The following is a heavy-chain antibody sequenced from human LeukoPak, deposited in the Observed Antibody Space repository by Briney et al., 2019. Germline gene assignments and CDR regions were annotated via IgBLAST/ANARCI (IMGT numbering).Heavy chain of an antibody. CDR3: ARHEVRPVSGPTPTYDYLWGSYRIVPHYYMDV. CDR1: GGSISKTNW. CDR2: IWHSGYT. V-gene: IGHV4-4*02. D-gene: IGHD3-16*02. Sequence: SETLSLTCAVSGGSISKTNWWSWVRQSPGTGLEWIGEIWHSGYTNYNPSLKSRVTISVDTSKNQFSLKLSSVTAADTAVYYCARHEVRPVSGPTPTYDYLWGSYRIVPHYYMDVWGKGTTVTISS. J-gene: IGHJ6*03.